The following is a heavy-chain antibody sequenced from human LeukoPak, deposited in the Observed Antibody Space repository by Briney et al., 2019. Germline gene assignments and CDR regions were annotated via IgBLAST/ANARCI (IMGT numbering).Heavy chain of an antibody. V-gene: IGHV3-30*02. J-gene: IGHJ4*02. Sequence: GGSLRLSCAASGFTFSSYGMHWVRQAPGKGLEWVAFIRYDGTNKYYADSVKGRFTISRDNSKNTLYLEVISLTAEDTAVYYCAKDDAWLRFGEWSQGTLVTVSS. CDR3: AKDDAWLRFGE. D-gene: IGHD3-10*01. CDR1: GFTFSSYG. CDR2: IRYDGTNK.